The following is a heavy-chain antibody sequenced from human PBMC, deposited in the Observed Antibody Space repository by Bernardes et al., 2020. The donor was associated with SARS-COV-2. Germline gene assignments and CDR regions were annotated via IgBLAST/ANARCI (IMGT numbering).Heavy chain of an antibody. CDR3: AREGAITIFGVVIMNGMDV. CDR1: GFTFSSYW. Sequence: GGSLRLSCAASGFTFSSYWMHWVRQAPGKGLVWVSRINSDGSSTSYADSVKGRFTISRDNAKNTLYLQMNSLRAEDTAVYYCAREGAITIFGVVIMNGMDVWGQGTTVTVSS. D-gene: IGHD3-3*01. CDR2: INSDGSST. V-gene: IGHV3-74*01. J-gene: IGHJ6*02.